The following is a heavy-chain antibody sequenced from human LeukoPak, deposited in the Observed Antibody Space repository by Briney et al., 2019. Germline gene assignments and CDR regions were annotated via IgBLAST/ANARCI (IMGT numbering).Heavy chain of an antibody. V-gene: IGHV3-21*01. J-gene: IGHJ6*03. D-gene: IGHD1-1*01. CDR3: ARDPYNGAYSEGYYYYYMDV. Sequence: GGSLRLSCAAPGITFSDYNMNWVRQAPGKGLEWISSITSSSSYTFYADSVKGRFTISRDNAKNSLYLQMNSLRVEDTAIYYCARDPYNGAYSEGYYYYYMDVWGKGTTVTVSS. CDR1: GITFSDYN. CDR2: ITSSSSYT.